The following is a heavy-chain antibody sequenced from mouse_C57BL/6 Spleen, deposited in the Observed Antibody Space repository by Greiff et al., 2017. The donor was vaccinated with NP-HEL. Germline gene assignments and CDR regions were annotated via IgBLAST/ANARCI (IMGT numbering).Heavy chain of an antibody. D-gene: IGHD1-1*01. J-gene: IGHJ1*03. CDR3: AREDYYGSRYFDV. CDR1: GYAFSSSW. Sequence: VQLVESGPELVKPGASVKISCKASGYAFSSSWMNWVKQRPGKGLEWIGRIYPGDGDTNYNGKFKGEATLTADKSSSTAYMQLSSLTSEDSAVYFCAREDYYGSRYFDVWGTGTTVTVSS. V-gene: IGHV1-82*01. CDR2: IYPGDGDT.